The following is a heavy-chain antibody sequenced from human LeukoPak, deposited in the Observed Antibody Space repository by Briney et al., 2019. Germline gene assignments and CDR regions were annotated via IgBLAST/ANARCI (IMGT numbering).Heavy chain of an antibody. V-gene: IGHV3-9*01. CDR2: ISWNSGSI. CDR3: AGGVGVEILGY. CDR1: GFTFDDYA. J-gene: IGHJ4*02. D-gene: IGHD3-3*01. Sequence: QTGGSLRLSCAASGFTFDDYAMHWVRQAPGKGLEWVSGISWNSGSIGYADSVKGRFTISRDNAKNSLYLQMNSLRAEDTAVYYCAGGVGVEILGYWGQGTLVTVSS.